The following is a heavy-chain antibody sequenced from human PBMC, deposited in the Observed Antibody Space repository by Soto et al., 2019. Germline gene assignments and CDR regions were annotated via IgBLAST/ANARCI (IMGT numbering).Heavy chain of an antibody. D-gene: IGHD2-21*02. CDR2: IYYSGST. V-gene: IGHV4-59*01. Sequence: PSETLSLTCTVSGGSISSYYWSWIRQPPGKGLEWIGYIYYSGSTNYNPSLKSRVTISVDTSKNQFSLKLSSVTAADTAVYYCARVRLASHIVVVTAPGWFDPWGQGTPVTVYS. J-gene: IGHJ5*02. CDR3: ARVRLASHIVVVTAPGWFDP. CDR1: GGSISSYY.